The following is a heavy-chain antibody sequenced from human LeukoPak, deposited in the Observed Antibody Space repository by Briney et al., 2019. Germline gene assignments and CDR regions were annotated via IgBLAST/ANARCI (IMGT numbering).Heavy chain of an antibody. CDR1: GYTFTGYY. CDR3: ARDNDSRDPPHFDY. J-gene: IGHJ4*02. V-gene: IGHV1-2*02. CDR2: INPNSGGT. Sequence: GASVKVSCKASGYTFTGYYMHWVRQAPGQGLEWMGWINPNSGGTNYAQRFQGRVTMTRDTSISTAYMELSSLRSEDTAVYYCARDNDSRDPPHFDYWGQGTLVTVPS. D-gene: IGHD3-16*01.